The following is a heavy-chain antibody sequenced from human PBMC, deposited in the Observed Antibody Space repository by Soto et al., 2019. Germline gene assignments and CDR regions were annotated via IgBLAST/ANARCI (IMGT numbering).Heavy chain of an antibody. CDR2: ISGSGRGAATFYP. CDR3: AKDTLYYGSGRSPGD. Sequence: GGSLRLSCAASGFTFTNYAMSWVRQAPGKGLEWVSTISGSGRGAATFYPYYADSVKGRFTISRDNSKNTVSLQMNSLRAEDTALYYCAKDTLYYGSGRSPGDSGQGTLVTVSS. J-gene: IGHJ4*02. CDR1: GFTFTNYA. V-gene: IGHV3-23*01. D-gene: IGHD3-10*01.